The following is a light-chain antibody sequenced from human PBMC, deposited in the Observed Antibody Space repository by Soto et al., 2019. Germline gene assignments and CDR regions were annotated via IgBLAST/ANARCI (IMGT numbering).Light chain of an antibody. CDR3: QQYGSSGT. Sequence: ENVLTQSPATLSLSPGEGATLSCRASQSINTYLAWYQQKPGQAPRLLIYGASNRATGIPDRFSGSGSGTDFTLTISRLEPEDFAVYYCQQYGSSGTFGQGTKADI. J-gene: IGKJ1*01. V-gene: IGKV3-20*01. CDR2: GAS. CDR1: QSINTY.